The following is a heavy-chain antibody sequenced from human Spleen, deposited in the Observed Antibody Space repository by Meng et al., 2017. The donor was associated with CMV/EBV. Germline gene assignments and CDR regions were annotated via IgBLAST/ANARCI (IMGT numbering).Heavy chain of an antibody. Sequence: SLKISCAASGFTFDDYAMHWVRQAPGKGLEWVSGISWNSGSIGYADSVKGRFTISRDNAKNSLYLQMNSLRAEDTAVYYCARDRSSGWYDYWGQGTLVTVSS. D-gene: IGHD6-19*01. CDR1: GFTFDDYA. J-gene: IGHJ4*02. CDR3: ARDRSSGWYDY. CDR2: ISWNSGSI. V-gene: IGHV3-9*01.